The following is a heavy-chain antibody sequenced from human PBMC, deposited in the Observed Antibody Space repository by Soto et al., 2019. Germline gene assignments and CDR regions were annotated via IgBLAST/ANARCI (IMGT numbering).Heavy chain of an antibody. V-gene: IGHV4-59*01. Sequence: PSETLSLTCTVSCDSISTFYWSWIRQPPGKGLEWIGYIHYSGSTNYNPSLKSQVIISVDTSKNQFSLKLSSVTAADTAVYFCARVRSNLFDYWGQGTLVTVSS. CDR3: ARVRSNLFDY. D-gene: IGHD3-3*01. CDR2: IHYSGST. CDR1: CDSISTFY. J-gene: IGHJ4*02.